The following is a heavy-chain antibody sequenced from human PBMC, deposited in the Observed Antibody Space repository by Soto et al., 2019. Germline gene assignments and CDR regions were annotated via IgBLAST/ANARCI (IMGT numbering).Heavy chain of an antibody. Sequence: PGGPLRLSCAASGFTFSDHYMDWVRQAPGKGLEWVGRTRNKANSYTTEYAASVKGRFTSSRDDSKNSRYLQMNSLKTDDTAVYYCARGATARTNYYYSLDAWDKGTTVTVSS. CDR1: GFTFSDHY. CDR2: TRNKANSYTT. V-gene: IGHV3-72*01. J-gene: IGHJ6*04. D-gene: IGHD1-1*01. CDR3: ARGATARTNYYYSLDA.